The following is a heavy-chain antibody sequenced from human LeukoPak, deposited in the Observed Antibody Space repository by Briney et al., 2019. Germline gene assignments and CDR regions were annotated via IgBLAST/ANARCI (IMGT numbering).Heavy chain of an antibody. CDR2: INHSGST. CDR1: GGSLSGYY. Sequence: ASETLSLTCAVYGGSLSGYYWSWIRQPPGKGLEWIGEINHSGSTNYNPSLKSRVTISVDTSKNQFSLKLSSVTAADTAVYYCARVGNLDAFDIWGQGTMVTVSS. CDR3: ARVGNLDAFDI. J-gene: IGHJ3*02. D-gene: IGHD1-14*01. V-gene: IGHV4-34*01.